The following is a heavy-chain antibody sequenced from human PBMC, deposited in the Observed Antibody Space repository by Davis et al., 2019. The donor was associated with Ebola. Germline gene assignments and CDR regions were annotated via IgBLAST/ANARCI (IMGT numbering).Heavy chain of an antibody. CDR2: VILKSGAT. Sequence: ASVKVSCKASGYTFTDHNIHWMRQAPGQGLEWLGRVILKSGATNYAQKFQGRVTTTRDTSISTVYMELSSLRYDDTADYYCARGHNYAHEYWGQGTLVTVSS. CDR3: ARGHNYAHEY. D-gene: IGHD4-11*01. CDR1: GYTFTDHN. J-gene: IGHJ4*02. V-gene: IGHV1-2*06.